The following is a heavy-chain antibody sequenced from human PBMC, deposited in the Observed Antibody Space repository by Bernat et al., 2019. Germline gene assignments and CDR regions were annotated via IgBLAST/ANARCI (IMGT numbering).Heavy chain of an antibody. CDR3: SGYGGNSV. CDR2: IYNGGAT. D-gene: IGHD2-21*02. J-gene: IGHJ4*02. V-gene: IGHV3-66*01. Sequence: EVQVVTSGGGLVQPGESLRLSCAASGFTVGDHHMNWVRQAPGKGLEWVAVIYNGGATYYADSVQGRFTISRDSSKHTVYLQMSGLRAEDTAVYYCSGYGGNSVWDQGTRVTVSS. CDR1: GFTVGDHH.